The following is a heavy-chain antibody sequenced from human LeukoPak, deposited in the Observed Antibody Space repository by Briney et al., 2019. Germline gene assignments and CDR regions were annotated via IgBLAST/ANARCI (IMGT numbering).Heavy chain of an antibody. Sequence: GASVKVSCKASGYTFTSYYMHWVRQAPGQGLEWMGIINPSGGSTSYAQKFQGRVTMTRDTSTCTVYMELSSLRSEDTAVYYCARPGYCSGGSCYSDYWGQGTLVTVSS. CDR1: GYTFTSYY. CDR2: INPSGGST. D-gene: IGHD2-15*01. J-gene: IGHJ4*02. V-gene: IGHV1-46*03. CDR3: ARPGYCSGGSCYSDY.